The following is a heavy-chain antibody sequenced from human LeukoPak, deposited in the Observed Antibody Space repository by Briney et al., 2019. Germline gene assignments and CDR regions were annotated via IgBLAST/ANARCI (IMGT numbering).Heavy chain of an antibody. Sequence: SETLSLTCTVSGGSINDFYWTWIRQAPGKGLEWIGRIYTSGSTNYNPSLKSRVTMSVDTSKNQFSLKLSAVTAADTAVYYCARSRPFYSGSYYFDYWGQGTLVTVSS. CDR2: IYTSGST. CDR3: ARSRPFYSGSYYFDY. V-gene: IGHV4-4*07. D-gene: IGHD1-26*01. J-gene: IGHJ4*02. CDR1: GGSINDFY.